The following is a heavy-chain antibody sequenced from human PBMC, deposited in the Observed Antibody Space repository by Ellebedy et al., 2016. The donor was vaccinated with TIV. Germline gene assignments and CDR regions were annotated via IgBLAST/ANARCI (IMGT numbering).Heavy chain of an antibody. D-gene: IGHD3-22*01. CDR2: ISYDGSNK. CDR1: GGSFSGYY. CDR3: AKDADSSGYYYYYYYMDV. V-gene: IGHV3-30*18. J-gene: IGHJ6*03. Sequence: LSLTXAVYGGSFSGYYWSWVRQAPGKGLEWVAVISYDGSNKYYADSVKGRFTISRDNSKNTLYLQMNSLRAEDTAVYYCAKDADSSGYYYYYYYMDVWGKGTAVTVSS.